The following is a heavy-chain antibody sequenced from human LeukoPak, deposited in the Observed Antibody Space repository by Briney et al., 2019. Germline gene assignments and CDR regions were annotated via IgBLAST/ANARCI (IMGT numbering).Heavy chain of an antibody. Sequence: GGSLRLSCAASGFIFNNNAIHWVRQAPGKGLEWVAVISFDGRDKHHADSVKGRFTISRDNSKNTLYLQMNSLRAEDTAVYYCARDRRYRFGEWSRFDPWGQGTLVTVSS. CDR1: GFIFNNNA. J-gene: IGHJ5*02. V-gene: IGHV3-30*14. CDR3: ARDRRYRFGEWSRFDP. D-gene: IGHD3-10*01. CDR2: ISFDGRDK.